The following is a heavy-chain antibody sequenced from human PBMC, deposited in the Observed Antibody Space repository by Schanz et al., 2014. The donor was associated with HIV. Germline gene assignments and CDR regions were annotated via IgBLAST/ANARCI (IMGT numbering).Heavy chain of an antibody. J-gene: IGHJ4*02. CDR1: GFTFSTYG. CDR2: IWYDGSNK. CDR3: ARDRYRNGYFDY. D-gene: IGHD1-1*01. Sequence: QVQLVESGGGVVQPGRSLRLSCAASGFTFSTYGMHWVRQAPGKGREWVAVIWYDGSNKYYADSVKGRFTISRDNSENTLDLQMTSLRAEDTAVYYCARDRYRNGYFDYWGQGTLVTVSS. V-gene: IGHV3-33*01.